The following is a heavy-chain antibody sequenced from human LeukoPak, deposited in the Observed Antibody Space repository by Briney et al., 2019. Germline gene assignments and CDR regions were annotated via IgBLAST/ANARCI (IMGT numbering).Heavy chain of an antibody. CDR2: ISSSSSYI. Sequence: PGGSLRLSCAASGFTFSSYTMNWVCQAPGKGLEWVSSISSSSSYIYYADSVKGRFTISRDNAKNSLYLQTNSLRAEGTAVYYCAGDRSFDVWGQGTMVIVSS. CDR3: AGDRSFDV. V-gene: IGHV3-21*01. J-gene: IGHJ3*01. CDR1: GFTFSSYT.